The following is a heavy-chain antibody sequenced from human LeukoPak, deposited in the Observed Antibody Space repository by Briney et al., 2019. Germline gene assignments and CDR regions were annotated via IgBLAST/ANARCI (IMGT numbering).Heavy chain of an antibody. D-gene: IGHD3-10*01. CDR3: AGTIIDAFDI. J-gene: IGHJ3*02. Sequence: GSLRLSCAASGFTVSSNYMNWVRPAPGKGLDWVSIIYSGGSTYYADSVKGRFTISRDNSRNTLYLQMNSLRAEDTAVYYCAGTIIDAFDIWGQGTVVTVSS. CDR1: GFTVSSNY. V-gene: IGHV3-66*01. CDR2: IYSGGST.